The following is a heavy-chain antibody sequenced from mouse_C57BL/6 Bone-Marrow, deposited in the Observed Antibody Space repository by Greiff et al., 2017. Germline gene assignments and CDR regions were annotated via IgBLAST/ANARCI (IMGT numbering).Heavy chain of an antibody. J-gene: IGHJ4*01. CDR2: ISNLAYSI. CDR1: GFTFSDYG. CDR3: ARQGFYYGSPYAMDY. D-gene: IGHD1-1*01. Sequence: EVKLVESGGGLVQPGGSLKLSCAASGFTFSDYGMAWVRQAPRKGPEWVAFISNLAYSIYYADTVTGRFTISSENAKNTLYLEMSSLRSEDTAMYNCARQGFYYGSPYAMDYWGQGTSVTVSS. V-gene: IGHV5-15*01.